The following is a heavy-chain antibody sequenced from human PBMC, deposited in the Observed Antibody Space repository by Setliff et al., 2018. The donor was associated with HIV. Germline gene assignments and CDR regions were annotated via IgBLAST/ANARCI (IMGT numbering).Heavy chain of an antibody. Sequence: SETLSLTCTVFGGSMNNYYWNWIRQPAGKGLEWIGRIYTSGSTNYNPSLKSRVTMSIDTSKKQFSLKLASVTAADTAVYYCARGGSYDTFDYWGQGTLVTVSS. V-gene: IGHV4-4*07. D-gene: IGHD3-22*01. CDR1: GGSMNNYY. J-gene: IGHJ4*02. CDR3: ARGGSYDTFDY. CDR2: IYTSGST.